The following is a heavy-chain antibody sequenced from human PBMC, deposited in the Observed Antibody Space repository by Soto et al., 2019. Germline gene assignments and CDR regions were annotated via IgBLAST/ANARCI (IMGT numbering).Heavy chain of an antibody. V-gene: IGHV4-34*01. D-gene: IGHD3-22*01. Sequence: SETLSLTCAVYGGPFSGYYWTWIRQTPGKGLEWIGEINHSGGTDYSPSLKSRVSISPDTPKRQISLNLSSATAADSGVYYCAGRNGYYSGFDYWGQGTPVTVSS. J-gene: IGHJ4*02. CDR1: GGPFSGYY. CDR3: AGRNGYYSGFDY. CDR2: INHSGGT.